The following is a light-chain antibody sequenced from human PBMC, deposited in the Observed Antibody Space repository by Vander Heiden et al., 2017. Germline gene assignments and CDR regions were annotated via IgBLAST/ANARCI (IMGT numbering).Light chain of an antibody. J-gene: IGLJ2*01. CDR2: RDF. Sequence: QSLLPHPPSASGTPGTRVTISCSGSSSNVGSNSVYWYQHLPGTAPKLLIYRDFQRPSGVPDRFSASKSGTSASLAISGLRSEDEAQYYCAAWDDSLSVVFGGGTKLTVL. CDR1: SSNVGSNS. V-gene: IGLV1-47*01. CDR3: AAWDDSLSVV.